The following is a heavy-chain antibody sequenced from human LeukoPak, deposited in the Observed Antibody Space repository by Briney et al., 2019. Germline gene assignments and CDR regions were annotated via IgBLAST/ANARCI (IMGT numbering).Heavy chain of an antibody. D-gene: IGHD3-22*01. Sequence: SETLSLTCTVSGGSISSSSYYWGWIRQPPGKGLEWIGSIYYSGSTYYNPSLKSRVAISIDTSKNQFSLKLRSVTAADTAVYYCARDGSGTGYYTYYWGQGTLVTVSS. J-gene: IGHJ4*02. CDR3: ARDGSGTGYYTYY. CDR2: IYYSGST. CDR1: GGSISSSSYY. V-gene: IGHV4-39*07.